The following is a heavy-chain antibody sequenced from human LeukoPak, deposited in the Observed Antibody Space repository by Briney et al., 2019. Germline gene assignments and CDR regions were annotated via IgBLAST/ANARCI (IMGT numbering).Heavy chain of an antibody. D-gene: IGHD2-8*01. CDR2: IYYSGST. CDR3: ARGSADCTNGVCYTYYYYMDV. J-gene: IGHJ6*03. CDR1: GGPISSYY. V-gene: IGHV4-59*01. Sequence: SETLSLTCTVSGGPISSYYWSWIRQPPGKGLEWIGYIYYSGSTNYNPSLKSRVTISVDTSKNQFSLKLSSVTAADTAVYYCARGSADCTNGVCYTYYYYMDVWGKGTTVTVSS.